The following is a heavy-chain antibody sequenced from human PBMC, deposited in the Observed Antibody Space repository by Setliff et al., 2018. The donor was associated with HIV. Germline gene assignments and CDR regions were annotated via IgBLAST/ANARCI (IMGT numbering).Heavy chain of an antibody. J-gene: IGHJ5*02. CDR3: ARARYGTSFDP. V-gene: IGHV4-4*09. Sequence: SETLSLTCTVLGGSISSYYRSWIRQPPGKGLEWIGYIYTSGSTNYNPSLKSGVTISAYTSKNQFSLKLNSVTAADTAVYFCARARYGTSFDPWGQGTLVTVSS. CDR2: IYTSGST. D-gene: IGHD3-9*01. CDR1: GGSISSYY.